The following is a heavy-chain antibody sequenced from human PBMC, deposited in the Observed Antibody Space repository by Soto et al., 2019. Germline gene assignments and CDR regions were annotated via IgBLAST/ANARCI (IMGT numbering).Heavy chain of an antibody. J-gene: IGHJ3*02. D-gene: IGHD3-16*01. CDR2: IFHSGST. V-gene: IGHV4-4*02. Sequence: PSETLSLTCSLSGGSIYGSNWWSWVRQPPGKGLEWIGEIFHSGSTHYNPSLKSRVTMSVDKSKNQFSLILSAVTAADTAVYYCARYPGTTVGAVIWCQGLMVTV. CDR1: GGSIYGSNW. CDR3: ARYPGTTVGAVI.